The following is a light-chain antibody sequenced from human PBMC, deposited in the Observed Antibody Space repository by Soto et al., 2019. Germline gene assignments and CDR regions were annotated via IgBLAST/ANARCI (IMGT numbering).Light chain of an antibody. CDR1: QSVSSS. CDR2: GAY. J-gene: IGKJ2*01. V-gene: IGKV3-15*01. Sequence: IGVTQSPATLSVSAGETVTLSSRVSQSVSSSLAWYQQKPGQAPRLLFSGAYTRATGIPARFSGSGSGTDFTLTISRLEPDDVAVYYCQQYDTSPPMYTFGQGTKVDIK. CDR3: QQYDTSPPMYT.